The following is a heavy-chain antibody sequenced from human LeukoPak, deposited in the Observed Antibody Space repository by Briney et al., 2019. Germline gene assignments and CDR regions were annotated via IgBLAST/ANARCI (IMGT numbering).Heavy chain of an antibody. CDR2: INPNSGGT. D-gene: IGHD5-18*01. CDR1: GYTFTGYY. Sequence: WASVKVSCKASGYTFTGYYMHWVRQAPGQGLEWMGWINPNSGGTNYSQEFQGRVTITRDTSASTAYMELSSLRSEDMAVYYCAVSVDTAMALDYWGQGTLVTVSS. CDR3: AVSVDTAMALDY. J-gene: IGHJ4*02. V-gene: IGHV1-2*02.